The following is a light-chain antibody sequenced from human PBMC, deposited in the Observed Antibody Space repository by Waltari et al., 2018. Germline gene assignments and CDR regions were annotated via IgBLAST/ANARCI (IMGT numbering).Light chain of an antibody. Sequence: QSALTQPPSASGSPGQSVTISCTGTSSDVGGYHYVSWYQQYPGKAPKLIVYEVSKRPSGVPDRFSGSKSGNTASLTVSGLQAEDEADYYCSSFAGSNTVKFGGGTKLTVL. V-gene: IGLV2-8*01. CDR2: EVS. J-gene: IGLJ2*01. CDR1: SSDVGGYHY. CDR3: SSFAGSNTVK.